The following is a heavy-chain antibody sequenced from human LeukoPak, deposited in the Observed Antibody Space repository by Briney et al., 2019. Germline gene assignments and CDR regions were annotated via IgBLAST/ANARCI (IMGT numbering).Heavy chain of an antibody. V-gene: IGHV3-48*03. CDR1: GFTFSSYE. CDR3: ARDFGELFRNYGMDV. D-gene: IGHD3-10*01. J-gene: IGHJ6*02. Sequence: GGSLRLSCAASGFTFSSYEMNWVRQAPGKGLEWVSYISSSGSTIYYADSVKGRFTISRDNAKNSLYLQMNSLRAEDTAVYHCARDFGELFRNYGMDVWGQGTTVTVSS. CDR2: ISSSGSTI.